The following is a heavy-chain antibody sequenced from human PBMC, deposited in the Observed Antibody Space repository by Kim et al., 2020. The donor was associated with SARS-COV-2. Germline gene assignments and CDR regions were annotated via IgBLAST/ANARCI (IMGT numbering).Heavy chain of an antibody. J-gene: IGHJ4*02. CDR3: TRDLVPGGADY. CDR2: LSLD. V-gene: IGHV3-9*01. Sequence: GGSLRLSCEMSGFKFERFAVHWVRQPPGKGLEWVSGLSLDADSVKGRFTVSRDKAKDTLYLQMDSLRIEDTAFYYCTRDLVPGGADYWGQGTLVTVSS. D-gene: IGHD6-6*01. CDR1: GFKFERFA.